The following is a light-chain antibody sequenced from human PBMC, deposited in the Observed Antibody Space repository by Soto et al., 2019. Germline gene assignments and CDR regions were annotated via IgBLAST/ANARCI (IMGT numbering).Light chain of an antibody. CDR2: GVS. CDR1: SSDVGSYNR. V-gene: IGLV2-18*02. Sequence: QSALTQPPSVSGSPGQSVTISCTGTSSDVGSYNRVSWYQQPPGTAPKVMIYGVSNRPSGVPDRFSGSKSGNTASLTISGLQAEDEADYYCCSFTSSSTFVFGGGTK. CDR3: CSFTSSSTFV. J-gene: IGLJ3*02.